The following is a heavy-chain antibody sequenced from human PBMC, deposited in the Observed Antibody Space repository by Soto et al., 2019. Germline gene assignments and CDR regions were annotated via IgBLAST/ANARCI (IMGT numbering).Heavy chain of an antibody. Sequence: PGESLKSSCAASGFTFSSYAMSWVRQAPGKGLEWGSAISGSGGSTYYADPVKGRFTISRDNSKSTLYRQRISLRAEDTAVYYCAKEDFQPRGQGTLVTVTS. CDR2: ISGSGGST. CDR3: AKEDFQP. CDR1: GFTFSSYA. V-gene: IGHV3-23*01. J-gene: IGHJ1*01.